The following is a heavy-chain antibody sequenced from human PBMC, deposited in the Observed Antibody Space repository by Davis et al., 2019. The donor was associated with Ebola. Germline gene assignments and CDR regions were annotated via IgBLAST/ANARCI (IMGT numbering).Heavy chain of an antibody. CDR3: AGVMIVVGDWFDP. Sequence: SETLSLTCAVYGGSFSGYYWSWIRQPPGKGLEWIGEINHSGSTNYNSSLKSRVTISVDTSKNQFSLKLSSVTAADTAVYYCAGVMIVVGDWFDPWGQGTLVTVSS. CDR2: INHSGST. D-gene: IGHD3-22*01. CDR1: GGSFSGYY. J-gene: IGHJ5*02. V-gene: IGHV4-34*01.